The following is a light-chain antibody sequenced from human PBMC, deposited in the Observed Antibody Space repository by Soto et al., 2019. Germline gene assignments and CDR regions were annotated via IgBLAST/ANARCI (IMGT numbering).Light chain of an antibody. V-gene: IGLV2-14*03. J-gene: IGLJ2*01. CDR2: DVN. CDR3: SSYTTGDFVI. CDR1: SSDIGTYRY. Sequence: QSVLTQPASVSGSPGQSVDISCSGTSSDIGTYRYVSWYQQHPGKAPKLILFDVNRRPSGVSDRFFGSKSGYTASLTISGLQAEDEADYYCSSYTTGDFVIFGRGTKLTVL.